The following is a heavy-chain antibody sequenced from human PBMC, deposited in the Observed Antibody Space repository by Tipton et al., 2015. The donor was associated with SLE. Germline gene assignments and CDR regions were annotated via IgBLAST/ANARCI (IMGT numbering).Heavy chain of an antibody. CDR3: ARDQLGNLDY. V-gene: IGHV3-11*01. J-gene: IGHJ4*02. CDR1: GFTFSDYY. Sequence: SLRLSCAASGFTFSDYYMSWIRQAPGKGLEWISYISSSGSNMYYVDSVKGRFTISRDNAKNSLYLQMNSLRTEDTAVYFCARDQLGNLDYWGQGTRVTVSA. D-gene: IGHD7-27*01. CDR2: ISSSGSNM.